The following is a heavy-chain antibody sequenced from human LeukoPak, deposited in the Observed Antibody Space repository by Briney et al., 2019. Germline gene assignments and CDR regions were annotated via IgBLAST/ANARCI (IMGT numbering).Heavy chain of an antibody. J-gene: IGHJ5*02. CDR3: ARASGATDWFDP. CDR2: INHSGST. Sequence: SETLSLTCAVYGGSFSGYYWSWIRQPPGKGLEWIGEINHSGSTNYNPSLKSPVTISVDTSKNQFSLKLSSVTAADTAVYYCARASGATDWFDPWGQGTLVTVSS. CDR1: GGSFSGYY. V-gene: IGHV4-34*01.